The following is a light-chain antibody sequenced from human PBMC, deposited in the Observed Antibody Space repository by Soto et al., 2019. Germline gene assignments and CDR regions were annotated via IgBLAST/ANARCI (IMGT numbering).Light chain of an antibody. CDR2: GAS. V-gene: IGKV3-15*01. Sequence: EIVMTQSPATLSVSPGERATLSCRASQSVSSNLAWYQQKPGQAPRLLIYGASTRATGIPARFSGSGSGTEFTLTISSLQSEDLAVYYCQQYHNWPPYTFGQGTKLEIK. J-gene: IGKJ2*01. CDR3: QQYHNWPPYT. CDR1: QSVSSN.